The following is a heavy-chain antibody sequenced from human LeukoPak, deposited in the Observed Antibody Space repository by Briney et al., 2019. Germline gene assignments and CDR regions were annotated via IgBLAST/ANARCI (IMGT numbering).Heavy chain of an antibody. J-gene: IGHJ4*02. CDR2: INHTGSEK. CDR3: AGEESSAWSH. Sequence: GGSLRLSCAASGFTFSNYWMSWVRQAPGKGLEWVANINHTGSEKYYVDSVKGRFTISRDNAKNSLFLQMNSLRAEDTAVYYCAGEESSAWSHWGQGTLVTVSS. D-gene: IGHD6-19*01. CDR1: GFTFSNYW. V-gene: IGHV3-7*01.